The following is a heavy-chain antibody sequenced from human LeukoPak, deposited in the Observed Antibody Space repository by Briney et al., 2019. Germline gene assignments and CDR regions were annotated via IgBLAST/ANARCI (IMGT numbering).Heavy chain of an antibody. J-gene: IGHJ3*02. CDR3: ARGKWELPVPRAFDI. CDR1: GYTFTSYD. CDR2: MNPNSGNT. D-gene: IGHD1-26*01. Sequence: ASVKVSCKASGYTFTSYDINWVRQATGQGLEWMGWMNPNSGNTGYAQKFQGRVTMTRNTSISTVYMELSSLRSGETAVYYCARGKWELPVPRAFDIWGQGTMVTVSS. V-gene: IGHV1-8*02.